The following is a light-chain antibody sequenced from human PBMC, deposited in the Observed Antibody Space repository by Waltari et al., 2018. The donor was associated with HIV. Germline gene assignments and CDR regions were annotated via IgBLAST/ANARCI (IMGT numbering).Light chain of an antibody. CDR2: DVS. V-gene: IGLV2-14*03. J-gene: IGLJ1*01. CDR1: SSDIGGYNY. CDR3: CSYTSTTAFDV. Sequence: QSALTQPASVSGSPGQSVTISCTGTSSDIGGYNYVSWYQQHPGKAPKLIISDVSNRPSGVSYRFSGSKSGNPASLTISGLQAEDEADYYCCSYTSTTAFDVFGTGTRVSVL.